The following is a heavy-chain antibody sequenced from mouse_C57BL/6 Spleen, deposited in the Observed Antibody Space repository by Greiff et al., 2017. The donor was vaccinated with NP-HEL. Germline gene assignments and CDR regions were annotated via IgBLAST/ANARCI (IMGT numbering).Heavy chain of an antibody. CDR3: ASGDY. J-gene: IGHJ2*01. Sequence: QVQLQQSGPGLVQPSPSLSLTCTVSGFSFTSYGVHWVRQSPGQGLEWLGVIWSGGSTAYNAALIYRLSISKDKSRSQVFVKMNSQQADDTAIYYGASGDYWGQGTTLTVSS. CDR1: GFSFTSYG. CDR2: IWSGGST. V-gene: IGHV2-2*01.